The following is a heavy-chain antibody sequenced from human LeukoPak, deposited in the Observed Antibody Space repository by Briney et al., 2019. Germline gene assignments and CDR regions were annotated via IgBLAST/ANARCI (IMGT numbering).Heavy chain of an antibody. CDR2: INHSGST. D-gene: IGHD5-12*01. CDR1: GGSFSGYY. V-gene: IGHV4-34*01. CDR3: ARGQNIVATSYYYGMDV. J-gene: IGHJ6*02. Sequence: PSETLSLTCAVYGGSFSGYYWSWIRQPPGKGLEWRGEINHSGSTNYNPSLKSRVTISVDTSKNQFSLKLRSVTAADTAVYYCARGQNIVATSYYYGMDVWGQGTTVTVSS.